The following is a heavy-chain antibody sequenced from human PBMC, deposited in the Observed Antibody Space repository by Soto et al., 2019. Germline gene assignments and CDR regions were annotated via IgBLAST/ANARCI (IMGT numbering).Heavy chain of an antibody. J-gene: IGHJ6*02. Sequence: QVQLVESGGGVVQPGRSLRLSCAASGFNFNNYGMHWVRQAPGKGLEWVAVIWNDGNGYYYANSVKGRFTISRDNSKNRLFVQMSSLRAEDTAVYYCARRQISPPTRGAASARGGMDIWGQGTTVTVTS. CDR3: ARRQISPPTRGAASARGGMDI. D-gene: IGHD6-13*01. CDR1: GFNFNNYG. V-gene: IGHV3-33*01. CDR2: IWNDGNGY.